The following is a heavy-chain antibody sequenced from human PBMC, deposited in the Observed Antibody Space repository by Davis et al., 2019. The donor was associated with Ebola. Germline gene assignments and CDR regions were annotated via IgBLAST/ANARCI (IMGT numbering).Heavy chain of an antibody. J-gene: IGHJ5*02. V-gene: IGHV1-2*02. CDR3: ARDRSYYDSSGYHRWFDP. Sequence: ASVKVSCKVSGYTFTGYYMHWVRQAPGQGLEWMGWMNPNSGNTGYAQKFQGRVTMTRDTSISTAYMELSRLRSDDTAVYYCARDRSYYDSSGYHRWFDPWGQGTLVTVSS. CDR1: GYTFTGYY. CDR2: MNPNSGNT. D-gene: IGHD3-22*01.